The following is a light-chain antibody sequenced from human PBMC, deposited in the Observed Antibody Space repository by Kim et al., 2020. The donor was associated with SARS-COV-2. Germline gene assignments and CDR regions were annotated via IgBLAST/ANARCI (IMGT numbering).Light chain of an antibody. CDR3: QQCYSLPRT. CDR1: QDISNY. J-gene: IGKJ2*01. Sequence: DIQMTQSPSSLSASVGDRVTITCQASQDISNYLNWYQQKPGKAPKLLIYDASNLATGVPSRFSGSGSGTDFTFTISSLQPEDIATYYCQQCYSLPRTFGQGTNLEIK. V-gene: IGKV1-33*01. CDR2: DAS.